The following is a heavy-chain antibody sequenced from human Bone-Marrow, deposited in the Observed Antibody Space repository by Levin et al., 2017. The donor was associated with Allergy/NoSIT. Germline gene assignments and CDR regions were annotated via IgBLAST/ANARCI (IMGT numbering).Heavy chain of an antibody. D-gene: IGHD5-12*01. Sequence: GGSLRLSCAASGFTFSDSYMSWIRQAPGKGLEWVSYISGNSGDTNYIDSVRGRFTISRDNAKNSLYLQMNSLRAEDTAVYYCAKVLRGYSDYDNWGQGTLVTVSS. CDR2: ISGNSGDT. CDR1: GFTFSDSY. J-gene: IGHJ4*02. CDR3: AKVLRGYSDYDN. V-gene: IGHV3-11*03.